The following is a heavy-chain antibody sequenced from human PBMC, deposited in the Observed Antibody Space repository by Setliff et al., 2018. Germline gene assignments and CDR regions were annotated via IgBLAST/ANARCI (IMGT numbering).Heavy chain of an antibody. CDR3: ARLPGYCGGGSCYGYYTFDV. Sequence: PSETLSLTCPVSGGSIGNSYYYWNWIRQPAGKGLEWIGRIYTTWSTNYNPSLKSRVSISVDTSKNQFSLKLRSVTAADTAIFYCARLPGYCGGGSCYGYYTFDVWGQGTMVTVSS. CDR2: IYTTWST. V-gene: IGHV4-61*02. CDR1: GGSIGNSYYY. J-gene: IGHJ3*01. D-gene: IGHD2-15*01.